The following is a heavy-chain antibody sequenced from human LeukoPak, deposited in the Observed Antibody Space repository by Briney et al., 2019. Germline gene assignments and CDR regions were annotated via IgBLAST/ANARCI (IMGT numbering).Heavy chain of an antibody. J-gene: IGHJ4*02. D-gene: IGHD3-16*01. CDR2: ISGSGGST. CDR3: AKDGPYPMITFGID. V-gene: IGHV3-23*01. CDR1: GFIFSRCA. Sequence: GGSVTLLCAPSGFIFSRCAVSGVRQAPGKALVWVSAISGSGGSTYYADSVEGRFTISRHNSKNTLYLQMNSLRAEDRAVYYCAKDGPYPMITFGIDWGQGTLVTVSS.